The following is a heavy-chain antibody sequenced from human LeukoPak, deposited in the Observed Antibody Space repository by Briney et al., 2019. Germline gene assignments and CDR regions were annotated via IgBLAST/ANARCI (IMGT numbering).Heavy chain of an antibody. CDR2: ISAHNGNT. J-gene: IGHJ5*02. V-gene: IGHV1-18*01. Sequence: ASVKVSCKASGYTFTSYGISWVRQAPGQGLEWMGWISAHNGNTNCVQKLQGRVTMTTDTSTSTAYMELRSLRSDDTAVYYCARWDYGDYRFDPWGQGTLVTVSS. CDR1: GYTFTSYG. D-gene: IGHD4-17*01. CDR3: ARWDYGDYRFDP.